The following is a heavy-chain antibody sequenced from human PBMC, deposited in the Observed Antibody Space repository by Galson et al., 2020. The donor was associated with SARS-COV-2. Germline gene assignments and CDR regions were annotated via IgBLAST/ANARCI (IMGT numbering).Heavy chain of an antibody. CDR3: AGSNAGGYFDY. D-gene: IGHD2-8*01. J-gene: IGHJ4*02. CDR1: GFTFSSYA. V-gene: IGHV3-23*01. Sequence: GGSLRLSCAASGFTFSSYAMSWVRQAPGQGLEWVSAISGSGGSTYYADSVKGRFTITRDNTKNTLYLQMNSLRAEDTAVYYCAGSNAGGYFDYWGQGTLVTVSS. CDR2: ISGSGGST.